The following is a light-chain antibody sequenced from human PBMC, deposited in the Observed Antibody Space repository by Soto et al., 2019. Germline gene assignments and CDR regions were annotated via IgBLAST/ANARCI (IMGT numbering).Light chain of an antibody. J-gene: IGKJ4*01. CDR2: GAS. CDR1: QSVSSSY. CDR3: QQYGISPT. V-gene: IGKV3-20*01. Sequence: EIGLTQYPGTLSLSPGERATLSCRASQSVSSSYLAWYQQKPGQAPRLLIYGASSRATGIPDRFSGSGSGTDFPLTISRVEPEDFAVYYCQQYGISPTFGGGTKVEIK.